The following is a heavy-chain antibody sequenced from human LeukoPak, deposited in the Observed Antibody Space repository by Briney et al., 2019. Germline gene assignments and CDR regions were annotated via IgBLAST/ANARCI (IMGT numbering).Heavy chain of an antibody. D-gene: IGHD3-3*01. CDR3: ARDWVLGDFWSGNGMDV. V-gene: IGHV3-74*01. J-gene: IGHJ6*02. CDR1: GFTFSSYW. Sequence: QAGGSLRLSCAASGFTFSSYWMPWVRQAPGKGLVWVSRINSDGSSTSYADSVKGRFTISRDNAKNTLYLQMNSLRAEDTAVYYCARDWVLGDFWSGNGMDVWGQGTTVTVSS. CDR2: INSDGSST.